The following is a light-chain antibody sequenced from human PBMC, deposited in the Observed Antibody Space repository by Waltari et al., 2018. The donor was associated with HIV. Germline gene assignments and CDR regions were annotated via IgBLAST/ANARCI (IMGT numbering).Light chain of an antibody. CDR3: AAWDDSLSGRV. CDR2: EVS. J-gene: IGLJ3*02. Sequence: QSALTQPASVSGSPGQSITISCTGTSSDVGAYMYVSWYQQHADKATKLIIFEVSNRPPGIAKRFSGSKSGNTASLTSSGLQTEDEADYYCAAWDDSLSGRVFGGGTKLTVL. CDR1: SSDVGAYMY. V-gene: IGLV2-14*01.